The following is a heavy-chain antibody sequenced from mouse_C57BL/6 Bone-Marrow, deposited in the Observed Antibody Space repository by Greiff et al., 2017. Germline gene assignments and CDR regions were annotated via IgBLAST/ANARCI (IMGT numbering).Heavy chain of an antibody. V-gene: IGHV3-6*01. Sequence: ESGPGLVKPSQSLSLTCSVTGYSITSGYYWNWIRQFPGNKLEWMGYISYDGSNNYNPSLKNRISITRDTSKNQFFLKLNSVTTEDTATYYCARVSYDYDGFAYWGQGTLVTVSA. J-gene: IGHJ3*01. CDR2: ISYDGSN. CDR3: ARVSYDYDGFAY. CDR1: GYSITSGYY. D-gene: IGHD2-4*01.